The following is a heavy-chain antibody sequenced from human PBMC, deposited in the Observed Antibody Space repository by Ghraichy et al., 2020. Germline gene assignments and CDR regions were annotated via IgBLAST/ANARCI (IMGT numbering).Heavy chain of an antibody. CDR3: AKEAGITIFGVVMHDHFDY. CDR2: ISYDGSNK. J-gene: IGHJ4*02. V-gene: IGHV3-30*18. Sequence: GGSLRLSCAASGFTFSSYGMHWVRQAPGKGLEWVAVISYDGSNKYYADSVKGRFTISRDNSKNTLYLQMNSLRAEDTAVYYCAKEAGITIFGVVMHDHFDYWGQGTLVTVSS. CDR1: GFTFSSYG. D-gene: IGHD3-3*01.